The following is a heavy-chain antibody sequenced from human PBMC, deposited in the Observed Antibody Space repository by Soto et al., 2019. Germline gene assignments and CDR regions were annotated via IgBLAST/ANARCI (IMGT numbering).Heavy chain of an antibody. D-gene: IGHD2-21*02. CDR1: GFIFSMYS. V-gene: IGHV3-7*03. CDR3: ARDHLILPAHDFFYGSDV. J-gene: IGHJ6*02. Sequence: GGSLRLSCEVSGFIFSMYSMSWVRQTPGKGLEWVAKIPQDGVDGHYADAVKGRSTISRDNGKNSLYLQTNNLRAEDTAVYYCARDHLILPAHDFFYGSDVWGRGATVTVSS. CDR2: IPQDGVDG.